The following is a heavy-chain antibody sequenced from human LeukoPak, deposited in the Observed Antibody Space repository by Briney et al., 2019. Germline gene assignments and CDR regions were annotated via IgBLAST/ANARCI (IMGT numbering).Heavy chain of an antibody. CDR2: IYYGGST. D-gene: IGHD1-26*01. CDR3: ARVGGSYHN. V-gene: IGHV4-59*12. Sequence: SETLSLTCTVSGGSISSFFWSWIRQPPGKGLEWIGYIYYGGSTNYNPSLKSRVTISVDTSKNQFSLKLSSVTAADTAVYYCARVGGSYHNWGQGTLVTVSS. CDR1: GGSISSFF. J-gene: IGHJ4*02.